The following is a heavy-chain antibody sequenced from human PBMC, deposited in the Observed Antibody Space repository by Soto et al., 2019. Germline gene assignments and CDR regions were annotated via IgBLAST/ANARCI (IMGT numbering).Heavy chain of an antibody. CDR2: INPNSGGT. CDR1: GYTFTGYY. D-gene: IGHD3-10*01. J-gene: IGHJ6*03. Sequence: QVQLVQSGAEVKKPGASVKVSCKASGYTFTGYYMHWVRKAPGQGLEWMGWINPNSGGTNYAQKCQGWVTMTRDTSISTAYMELSRLRSDDTAVYYCARSSGLDPNYYYYMDVWGKGTTVTFSS. CDR3: ARSSGLDPNYYYYMDV. V-gene: IGHV1-2*04.